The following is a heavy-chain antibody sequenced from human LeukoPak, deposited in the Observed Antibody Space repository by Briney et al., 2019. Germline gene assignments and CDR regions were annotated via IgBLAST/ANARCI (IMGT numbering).Heavy chain of an antibody. CDR3: AKDVSWNWFDP. CDR1: GFTFSSYG. J-gene: IGHJ5*02. CDR2: ISYDGSNK. Sequence: GRSLRLSCAASGFTFSSYGMHWVRQAPGKGLEWVAVISYDGSNKYYADSVKGRFTISRDNSKNTLYLQMNSLRAEDTAVYYCAKDVSWNWFDPWGQGTLVTVSS. V-gene: IGHV3-30*18.